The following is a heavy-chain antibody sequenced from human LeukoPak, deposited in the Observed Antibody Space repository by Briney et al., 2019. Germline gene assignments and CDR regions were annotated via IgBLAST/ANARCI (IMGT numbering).Heavy chain of an antibody. J-gene: IGHJ4*02. Sequence: GGSLRLSCAASGFTFSSYAMHWVRQAPGKGLEWVAVISYDGSNKDYADSVKGRFTISRDNSKNTLYPQMNSLRVEDTAVYYCASRYSSSWYVLDYWGQGTLVTVST. CDR1: GFTFSSYA. CDR3: ASRYSSSWYVLDY. CDR2: ISYDGSNK. D-gene: IGHD6-13*01. V-gene: IGHV3-30-3*01.